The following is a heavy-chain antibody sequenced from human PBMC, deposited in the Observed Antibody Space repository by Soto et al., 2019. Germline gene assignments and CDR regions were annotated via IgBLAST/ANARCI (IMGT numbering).Heavy chain of an antibody. CDR2: IYYSGST. J-gene: IGHJ4*02. Sequence: SETLSLTCTVSGGYISNYYWSWIRQPPGKGLEWIGYIYYSGSTNYNPSLKSRVTISVDTSKNQFSLKLSSVTAADTAVYYCARSDGRYWGQGTLVTVSS. CDR3: ARSDGRY. CDR1: GGYISNYY. V-gene: IGHV4-59*01.